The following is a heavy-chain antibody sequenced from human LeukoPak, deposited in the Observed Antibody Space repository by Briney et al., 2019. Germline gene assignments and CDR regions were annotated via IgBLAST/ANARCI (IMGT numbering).Heavy chain of an antibody. CDR3: ARALDTAMVMTVGY. J-gene: IGHJ4*02. CDR1: GFTFSSYS. D-gene: IGHD5-18*01. V-gene: IGHV3-21*01. CDR2: ISSSSSYI. Sequence: GGSLRLSCAASGFTFSSYSMNWVRQAPAKGLEWVSSISSSSSYIYYADSVKGRFTISRDNAKNSLYLQMNSLRAEDTAVYYCARALDTAMVMTVGYWGQGTLVTVSS.